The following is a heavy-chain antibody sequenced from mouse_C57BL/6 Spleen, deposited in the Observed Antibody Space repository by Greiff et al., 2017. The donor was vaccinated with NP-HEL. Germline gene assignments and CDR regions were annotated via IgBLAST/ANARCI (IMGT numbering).Heavy chain of an antibody. D-gene: IGHD1-1*01. J-gene: IGHJ3*01. CDR2: IDPSDSYT. Sequence: QVQLQQPGAELVKPGASVKLSCKASGYTFTSYWMQWVKQRPGQGLEWIGEIDPSDSYTNYNQKFKGKATLTVDTSSSTAYMQLSSLTSEDSAVYYCARAGVLRSDGGTYWGQGTLVTVSA. CDR1: GYTFTSYW. V-gene: IGHV1-50*01. CDR3: ARAGVLRSDGGTY.